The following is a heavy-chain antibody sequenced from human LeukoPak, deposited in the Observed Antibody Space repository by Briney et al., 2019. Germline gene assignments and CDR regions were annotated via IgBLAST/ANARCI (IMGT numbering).Heavy chain of an antibody. D-gene: IGHD3-10*01. CDR3: ARAASGGDMDV. CDR1: GFTFSSYW. Sequence: PGGSLRLSCAASGFTFSSYWMHWVRQAPGKGLVWVSCINSDGSSTSYADSVKGRFTISRDNAKNTLYLQMNSLRAEDTAVYYCARAASGGDMDVWGKGTTVTVSS. J-gene: IGHJ6*03. V-gene: IGHV3-74*01. CDR2: INSDGSST.